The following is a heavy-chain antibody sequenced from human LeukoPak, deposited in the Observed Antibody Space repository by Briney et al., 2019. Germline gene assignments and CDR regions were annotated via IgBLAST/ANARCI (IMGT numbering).Heavy chain of an antibody. CDR1: GGSFSGYY. Sequence: SETLSLTCAAYGGSFSGYYWSWIRQPPGKGLEWIGEINHSGSTNYNPSLKSRVTISVDTSKNQFSLKLSSVTAADTAVYYCAGGPTYYYDSSGYYLLSWGQGTLVTVSS. D-gene: IGHD3-22*01. V-gene: IGHV4-34*01. J-gene: IGHJ5*02. CDR2: INHSGST. CDR3: AGGPTYYYDSSGYYLLS.